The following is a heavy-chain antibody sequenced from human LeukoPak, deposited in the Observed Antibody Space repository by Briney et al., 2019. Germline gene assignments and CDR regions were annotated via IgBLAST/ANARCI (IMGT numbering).Heavy chain of an antibody. D-gene: IGHD3-16*01. V-gene: IGHV3-74*01. CDR3: VRDLILVWTPGDDFDF. J-gene: IGHJ4*02. CDR1: GFTFSGYW. Sequence: GGSLRLSSAASGFTFSGYWMHWVRQAPGKGLEWVSRINEDASTITYADSVKGRFIISRDNTKNSLYLQMNSLRAEDTAVYYCVRDLILVWTPGDDFDFWGQGTLVTVSS. CDR2: INEDASTI.